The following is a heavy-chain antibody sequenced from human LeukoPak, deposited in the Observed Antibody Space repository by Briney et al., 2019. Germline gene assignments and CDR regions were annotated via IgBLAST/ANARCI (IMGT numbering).Heavy chain of an antibody. J-gene: IGHJ5*02. Sequence: SGGSLRLSCAASGFTFSSYSMNWVRQAPGKGLEWVSSISSSSYMYYADSVKGRFTISRDNAKNSLYLQMNSLSAEDTAVYYCARASVTAIAVAGTTWGQGPLVTVPS. V-gene: IGHV3-21*01. CDR1: GFTFSSYS. D-gene: IGHD6-19*01. CDR3: ARASVTAIAVAGTT. CDR2: ISSSSYM.